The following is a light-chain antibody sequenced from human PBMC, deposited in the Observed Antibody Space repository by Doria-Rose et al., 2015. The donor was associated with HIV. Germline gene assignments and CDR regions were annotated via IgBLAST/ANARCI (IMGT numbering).Light chain of an antibody. V-gene: IGKV3-20*01. J-gene: IGKJ1*01. Sequence: TQSPGTLSLSPGERATLSCRASQSFSSTYLAWYQQKPGQAPSLLIYDGSTRATGIPDRFSASGSGTDFTLTINRLAPEDFALYYCHQYGTSWTFGQGT. CDR1: QSFSSTY. CDR2: DGS. CDR3: HQYGTSWT.